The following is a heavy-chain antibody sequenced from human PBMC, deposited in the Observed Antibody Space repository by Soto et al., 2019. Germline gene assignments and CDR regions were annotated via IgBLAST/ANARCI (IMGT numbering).Heavy chain of an antibody. V-gene: IGHV1-8*02. CDR1: GYTFTDYD. CDR3: ARNLYNTGDFDH. Sequence: QVQLMQSGAEVRKPGASVKVSCKASGYTFTDYDINWVRQATGQGLEWLGWMTPNSGNTGYAQKFQGKVNMTRDTPRSTAYMELSSLTSEDTAVYYCARNLYNTGDFDHWGQGTLVTVSS. CDR2: MTPNSGNT. D-gene: IGHD3-16*01. J-gene: IGHJ4*02.